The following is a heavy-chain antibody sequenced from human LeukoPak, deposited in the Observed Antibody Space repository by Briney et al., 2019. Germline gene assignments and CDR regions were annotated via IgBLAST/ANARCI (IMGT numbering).Heavy chain of an antibody. J-gene: IGHJ3*02. CDR2: IYYSGST. Sequence: SQTLSLTCAVSGGSISSGDYYWSWVRQHPGKGLEWIGYIYYSGSTYYNPSLKSRVTISVDTSKNQFSLKLSSVTAADAAVFYCARLYTSFRAFDIWGQGTMVTVSS. CDR3: ARLYTSFRAFDI. D-gene: IGHD6-6*01. V-gene: IGHV4-31*11. CDR1: GGSISSGDYY.